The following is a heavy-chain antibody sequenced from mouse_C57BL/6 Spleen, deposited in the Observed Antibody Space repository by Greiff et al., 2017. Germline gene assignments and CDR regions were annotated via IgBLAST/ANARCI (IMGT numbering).Heavy chain of an antibody. D-gene: IGHD2-13*01. Sequence: EVKLMESGGGLVQPGGSLKLSCAASGFTFSDYYMYWVRQTPEKRLEWVAYISNGGGSTYYPDTVKGRFTISRDNAKNTLYLQMSRLKSEDTAMYYCARHDYSGAMDYWGQGTSVTVSS. CDR1: GFTFSDYY. V-gene: IGHV5-12*01. J-gene: IGHJ4*01. CDR2: ISNGGGST. CDR3: ARHDYSGAMDY.